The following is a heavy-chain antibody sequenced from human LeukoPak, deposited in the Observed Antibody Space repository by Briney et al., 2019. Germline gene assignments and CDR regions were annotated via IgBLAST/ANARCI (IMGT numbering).Heavy chain of an antibody. J-gene: IGHJ4*02. CDR1: GGSINSTTDH. CDR3: ATSPFRYYFDY. Sequence: SVTLSLTCIVSGGSINSTTDHWGWIRQPPGKGLEWIGNIYYGWNTYSNPSLKSRVTISVDTSKNQFSLKLSSVTAADTAVYYCATSPFRYYFDYWGQGTLVTVSS. CDR2: IYYGWNT. V-gene: IGHV4-39*01.